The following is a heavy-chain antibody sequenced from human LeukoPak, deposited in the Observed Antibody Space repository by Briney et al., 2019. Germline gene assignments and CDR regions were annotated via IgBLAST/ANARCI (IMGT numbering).Heavy chain of an antibody. CDR3: AKGSDGAGSYRPFDY. D-gene: IGHD3-10*01. CDR2: INSGGGTT. V-gene: IGHV3-23*01. Sequence: GGSLRLSCAASGFTFSSSTMSWLRQAPGKGLEWVSAINSGGGTTSAESVKGRFTISRDNSKNALYLQMNSLRAEDTAVYYCAKGSDGAGSYRPFDYWGQGTQVTVSS. J-gene: IGHJ4*02. CDR1: GFTFSSST.